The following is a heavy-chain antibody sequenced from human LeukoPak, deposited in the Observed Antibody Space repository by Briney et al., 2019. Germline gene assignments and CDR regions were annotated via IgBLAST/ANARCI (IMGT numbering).Heavy chain of an antibody. D-gene: IGHD6-19*01. CDR2: ISYDGSNK. CDR1: GFTFSSYA. J-gene: IGHJ4*02. V-gene: IGHV3-30-3*01. CDR3: ARSPYSSGWYGVGY. Sequence: GGSPRLSCAASGFTFSSYAMHWVRQAPGKGLEWVAVISYDGSNKYYADSVKGRFTISRDNSKNTLYLQMNSLRAEDTAVYYCARSPYSSGWYGVGYWGQGTLVTVSS.